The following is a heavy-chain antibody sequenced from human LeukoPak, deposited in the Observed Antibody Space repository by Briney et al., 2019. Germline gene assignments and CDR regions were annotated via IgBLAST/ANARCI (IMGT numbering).Heavy chain of an antibody. Sequence: GGALRLSCAASGLTLSRHWMSWVRQAPGKGLGWVAHIKPDGSEKYYVDSVRGRFTISRDNSRSSLYLQMNNLGAEDTALYYCASRPPTGYAYLGVFDYWGQGTLVTVSS. J-gene: IGHJ4*02. CDR3: ASRPPTGYAYLGVFDY. CDR1: GLTLSRHW. D-gene: IGHD3-9*01. V-gene: IGHV3-7*01. CDR2: IKPDGSEK.